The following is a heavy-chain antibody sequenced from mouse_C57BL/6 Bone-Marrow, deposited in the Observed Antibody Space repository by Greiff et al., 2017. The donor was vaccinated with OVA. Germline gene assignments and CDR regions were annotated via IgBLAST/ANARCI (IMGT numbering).Heavy chain of an antibody. CDR3: AFYYGSSYRYFDV. D-gene: IGHD1-1*01. Sequence: EVQLQQSGPELVKPGASVQISCKASGYSFTDYNMNWVKQSNGKSLEWFGVINPNYGTTSYNQKFKGKATLTVDQSSSTAYMQLNSLTSEDSAVYYCAFYYGSSYRYFDVWGTGTTVTVSS. V-gene: IGHV1-39*01. J-gene: IGHJ1*03. CDR2: INPNYGTT. CDR1: GYSFTDYN.